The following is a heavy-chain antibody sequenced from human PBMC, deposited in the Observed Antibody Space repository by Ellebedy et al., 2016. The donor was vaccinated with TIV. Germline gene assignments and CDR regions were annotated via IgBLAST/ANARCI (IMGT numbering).Heavy chain of an antibody. D-gene: IGHD2-2*01. CDR2: IKYDEIEK. CDR3: ARDTVEVPRGDAFDL. CDR1: GFTFSRFW. Sequence: PGGSLRLSCGAFGFTFSRFWMAWLRQAPGKGLEWVAHIKYDEIEKYHMDSVKGRFTISRDNARNSLYLQMNSLTVDDTAIYYCARDTVEVPRGDAFDLWGQGTMVTVSS. J-gene: IGHJ3*01. V-gene: IGHV3-7*04.